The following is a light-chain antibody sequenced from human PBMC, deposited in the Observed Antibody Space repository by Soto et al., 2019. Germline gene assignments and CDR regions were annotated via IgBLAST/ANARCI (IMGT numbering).Light chain of an antibody. J-gene: IGKJ1*01. Sequence: EIVLTQSPGSLSLSPGQRATLSCRASQSVDTTFFAWYQKKPGQAPRLLIYGASKRATGIPDRFSGSGSGTDFTLIISRLGPDDFAVYYCQQYMSSVTFGQGTKVEIK. CDR3: QQYMSSVT. V-gene: IGKV3-20*01. CDR1: QSVDTTF. CDR2: GAS.